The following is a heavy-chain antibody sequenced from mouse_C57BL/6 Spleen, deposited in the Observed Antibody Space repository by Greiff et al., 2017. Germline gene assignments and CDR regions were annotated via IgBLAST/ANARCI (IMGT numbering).Heavy chain of an antibody. V-gene: IGHV1-4*01. CDR3: ARETYFDY. CDR1: GYTFTSYT. J-gene: IGHJ2*01. Sequence: QVQLQQSGAELARPGASVTMSCKASGYTFTSYTMHWVKQRPGQGLEWIGYINPSSGYTKYNQKFKYKATLTADKSSSTAYMQLSSLTSEDSAVYDCARETYFDYWGQGTTLTVSS. CDR2: INPSSGYT.